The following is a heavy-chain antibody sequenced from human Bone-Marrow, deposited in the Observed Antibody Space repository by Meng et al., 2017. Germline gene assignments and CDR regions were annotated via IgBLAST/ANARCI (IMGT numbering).Heavy chain of an antibody. D-gene: IGHD1-26*01. V-gene: IGHV1-18*01. Sequence: QVQLGESRAEVKKLVASVKVPCKASGYTFTSYGISWVRQAPGQGLEWMGWISAYNGNTNYAQKLQGRVTMTTDTSTSTAYMELRSLRSDDTAVYYCARVIAVGASPGFDPWGQGTLVTVSS. J-gene: IGHJ5*02. CDR3: ARVIAVGASPGFDP. CDR1: GYTFTSYG. CDR2: ISAYNGNT.